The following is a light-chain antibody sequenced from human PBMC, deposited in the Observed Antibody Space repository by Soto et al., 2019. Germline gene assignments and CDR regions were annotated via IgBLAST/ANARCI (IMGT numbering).Light chain of an antibody. CDR1: QSVSSY. J-gene: IGKJ5*01. Sequence: EIVLTQSPATLSLSPGERATLSCRASQSVSSYLAWYQQKPGQAPRLLIYDASNRATAIPARFSGSGSGTDFILTIRSLEHEDFEVYYCQQRSNWPVTFGQGTRLAIK. CDR2: DAS. V-gene: IGKV3-11*01. CDR3: QQRSNWPVT.